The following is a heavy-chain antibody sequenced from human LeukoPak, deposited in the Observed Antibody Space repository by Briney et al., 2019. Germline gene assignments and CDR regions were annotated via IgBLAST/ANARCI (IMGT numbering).Heavy chain of an antibody. Sequence: GWSLRLSCAASGFTFSSYEMNWVRQAPGKGLEWISYISSSGRTIYYADSVKGRFTISRDNAKNSLYLQMNSLRVEDTAVYYCARDKRVTEDGAPLDYWGQGTLVTVSS. CDR2: ISSSGRTI. D-gene: IGHD4/OR15-4a*01. CDR3: ARDKRVTEDGAPLDY. V-gene: IGHV3-48*03. CDR1: GFTFSSYE. J-gene: IGHJ4*02.